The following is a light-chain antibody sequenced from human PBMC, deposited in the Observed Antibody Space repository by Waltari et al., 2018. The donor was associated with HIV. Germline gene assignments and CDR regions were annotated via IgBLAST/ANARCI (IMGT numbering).Light chain of an antibody. Sequence: QSALPQPASVSGSPGQSIPISCTGTRSDVGSYNLVSWYQQHPGKAPKLMIYEVSKRPSGVSNRFSGSKSGNTASLTISGLQAEDEADYYCCSYAGSSTYVFGTGTKVTVL. V-gene: IGLV2-23*02. CDR2: EVS. CDR1: RSDVGSYNL. CDR3: CSYAGSSTYV. J-gene: IGLJ1*01.